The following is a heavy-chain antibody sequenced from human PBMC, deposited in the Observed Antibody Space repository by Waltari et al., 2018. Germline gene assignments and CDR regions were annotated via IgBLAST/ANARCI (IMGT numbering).Heavy chain of an antibody. J-gene: IGHJ5*02. V-gene: IGHV1-2*02. CDR2: INPNSGGT. CDR3: AREPRLDGDGSNWFDP. Sequence: QVQPVQSGAEVNKPVASVMVSCMASGYTFTVYYMHWVRQAPGKGLEWMGWINPNSGGTNYAQKLQGRDTMTRDTSNSTAYMELSRLRADDAAVYYGAREPRLDGDGSNWFDPWGQGTLVTVSS. CDR1: GYTFTVYY. D-gene: IGHD5-12*01.